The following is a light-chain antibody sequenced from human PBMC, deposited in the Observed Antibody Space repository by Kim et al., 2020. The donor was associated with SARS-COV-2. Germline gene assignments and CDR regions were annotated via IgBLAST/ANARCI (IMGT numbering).Light chain of an antibody. CDR2: DVS. V-gene: IGLV2-11*01. CDR3: CSYAGSYTWV. CDR1: SSDVGGYNY. Sequence: GPSGTISCTGSSSDVGGYNYVSWYQQHPGKAPILVIYDVSKRPSGVPDRFSGSKSGNTASLTICGLQAEDEADYYCCSYAGSYTWVFGGGTQLTVL. J-gene: IGLJ3*02.